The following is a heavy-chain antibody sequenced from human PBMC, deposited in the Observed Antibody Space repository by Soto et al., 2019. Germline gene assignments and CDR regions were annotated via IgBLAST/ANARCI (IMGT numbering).Heavy chain of an antibody. CDR1: GYTFTGYY. CDR3: ARDIGYYYDSSGYWVSFEHYFDY. Sequence: ASVKVSCKASGYTFTGYYMHWVRQAPGQGLEWMGWINPNSGGTNYAQKFQGRVTMTRDTSISTAYMELSRLRSDDTAVYYCARDIGYYYDSSGYWVSFEHYFDYWGQGTLVTVSS. J-gene: IGHJ4*02. D-gene: IGHD3-22*01. CDR2: INPNSGGT. V-gene: IGHV1-2*02.